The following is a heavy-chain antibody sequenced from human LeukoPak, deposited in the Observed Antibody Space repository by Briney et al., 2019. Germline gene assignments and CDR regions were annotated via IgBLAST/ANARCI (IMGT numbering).Heavy chain of an antibody. V-gene: IGHV3-74*01. Sequence: GGALRLSCAASGFTFSSYWMHWVRQDPGEGLVGGSRINTDGETTTYADSVKGRFTIFRENAKKTLYLQMNNLRAEDTAVYYCARSTRIYSSSSFDYWGQGILVTVSS. CDR2: INTDGETT. D-gene: IGHD6-13*01. CDR3: ARSTRIYSSSSFDY. J-gene: IGHJ4*02. CDR1: GFTFSSYW.